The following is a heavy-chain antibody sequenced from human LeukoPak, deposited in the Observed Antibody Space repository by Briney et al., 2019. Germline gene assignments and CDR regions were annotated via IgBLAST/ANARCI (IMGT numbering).Heavy chain of an antibody. D-gene: IGHD1-26*01. CDR1: VGSISSSSYY. CDR2: IFYSVST. CDR3: ARQSDSGSYSP. Sequence: SETLSLTCTVSVGSISSSSYYWGWIRQPPGKGLEWIGSIFYSVSTYYNPSLKSRVTISVDTSKNQFSLKLSSVTAADTAVYYCARQSDSGSYSPWGQGTLVTVSS. V-gene: IGHV4-39*01. J-gene: IGHJ5*02.